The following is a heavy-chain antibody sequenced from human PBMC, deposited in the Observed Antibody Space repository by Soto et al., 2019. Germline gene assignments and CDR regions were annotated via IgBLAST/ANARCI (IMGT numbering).Heavy chain of an antibody. V-gene: IGHV1-18*01. D-gene: IGHD2-2*01. J-gene: IGHJ5*02. CDR2: IDGHNGNT. CDR1: GYIFTSYG. Sequence: ASVKVSCKASGYIFTSYGISWVRQAPGQGLEWMGWIDGHNGNTKYAQKVQERVTLTTDTSTSTAYMELRSLRSDDTAMHYCARVGDIVVVGPWFDPWGQGTLVTVSS. CDR3: ARVGDIVVVGPWFDP.